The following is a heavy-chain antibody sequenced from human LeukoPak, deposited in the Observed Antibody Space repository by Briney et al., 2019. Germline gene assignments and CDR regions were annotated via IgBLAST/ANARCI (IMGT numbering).Heavy chain of an antibody. CDR1: GFTFSSYE. CDR3: ARELRTPYDILGRGNAFDI. D-gene: IGHD3-9*01. CDR2: ISSSGSTI. J-gene: IGHJ3*02. Sequence: GGSLRLSCAASGFTFSSYEMNWVRQAQEKGLEWVSYISSSGSTIYYADSVKGRFTISRDNAKNSLYLQMNSLRAEDTAVYYCARELRTPYDILGRGNAFDIWGQGTMVTVSS. V-gene: IGHV3-48*03.